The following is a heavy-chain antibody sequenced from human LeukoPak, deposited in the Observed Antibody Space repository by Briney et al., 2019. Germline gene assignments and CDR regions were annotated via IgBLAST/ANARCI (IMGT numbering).Heavy chain of an antibody. V-gene: IGHV3-30*18. Sequence: GGPLRLSCAASGFTFSSYGMHWVRQAPGKGLKWVAVISYDGSNKYYADSVKGRFTISRDNSKNTLYLQMNSLRAEDTAVYYCAKYGFWSGYYLDFDYWGQGTLVTVSS. CDR2: ISYDGSNK. CDR1: GFTFSSYG. D-gene: IGHD3-3*01. J-gene: IGHJ4*02. CDR3: AKYGFWSGYYLDFDY.